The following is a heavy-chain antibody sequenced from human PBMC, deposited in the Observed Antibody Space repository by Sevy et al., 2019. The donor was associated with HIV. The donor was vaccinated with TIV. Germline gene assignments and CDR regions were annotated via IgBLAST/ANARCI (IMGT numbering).Heavy chain of an antibody. J-gene: IGHJ3*02. CDR3: ARAVPATDAFDI. V-gene: IGHV3-21*01. Sequence: GGSLRLSCAASGFTFSSYSMHWVRQAPGKGLEWVSSISGLSNYIYYADSMKGRFSTSRDNAKNSLYLQMISLRAEDTAVFYCARAVPATDAFDIWGQGTLVTVSS. CDR2: ISGLSNYI. D-gene: IGHD6-19*01. CDR1: GFTFSSYS.